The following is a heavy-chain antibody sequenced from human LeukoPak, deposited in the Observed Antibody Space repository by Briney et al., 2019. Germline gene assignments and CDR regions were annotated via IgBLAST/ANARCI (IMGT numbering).Heavy chain of an antibody. V-gene: IGHV4-61*01. CDR3: ARTQLGEYADY. J-gene: IGHJ4*02. CDR2: IYYSGST. D-gene: IGHD3-10*01. Sequence: SGTLSLTCTVSGGSVSSGSYYWSWIRQPPGKGLEWIGYIYYSGSTNYNPYLKSRVTISVDTSKNQFSLKLSSVTAAGTAVYYCARTQLGEYADYWGQGNLVTVSS. CDR1: GGSVSSGSYY.